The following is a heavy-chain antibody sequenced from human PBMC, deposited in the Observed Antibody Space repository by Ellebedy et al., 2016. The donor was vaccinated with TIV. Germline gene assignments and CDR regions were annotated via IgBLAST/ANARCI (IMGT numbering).Heavy chain of an antibody. CDR3: ARGSYWGGSGTEDH. J-gene: IGHJ4*02. V-gene: IGHV3-21*06. CDR1: GFTFSSYS. Sequence: GESLKISCAASGFTFSSYSMNWVRQAPGKGLEWVSAISRGNNYIYYADSVKGRFTISRDDANNALYLQMNSLRAENTAIYYCARGSYWGGSGTEDHWGQGTLVTVSS. D-gene: IGHD3-10*01. CDR2: ISRGNNYI.